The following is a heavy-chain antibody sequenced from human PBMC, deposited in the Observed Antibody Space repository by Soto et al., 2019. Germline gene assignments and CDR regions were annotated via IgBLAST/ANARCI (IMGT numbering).Heavy chain of an antibody. D-gene: IGHD1-26*01. Sequence: PSETLSLTCTVSGGSISSYYWSWIRQPPGKGLEWIGYIYYSGTTNYNPSLKSRVTISVDTSKNQFSLKLSSVTAADTAVYYCAREGGALVGATTFSWFDPWGQGTLVTVSS. J-gene: IGHJ5*02. V-gene: IGHV4-59*01. CDR1: GGSISSYY. CDR3: AREGGALVGATTFSWFDP. CDR2: IYYSGTT.